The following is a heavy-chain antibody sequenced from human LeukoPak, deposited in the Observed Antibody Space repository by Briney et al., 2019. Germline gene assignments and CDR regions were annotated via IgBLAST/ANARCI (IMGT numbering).Heavy chain of an antibody. CDR3: ASSPVVTED. V-gene: IGHV3-74*01. J-gene: IGHJ4*02. Sequence: GGSLRLSCAASGFTFSSYWMHWVRQAPGKGLVWVSRINSDGRSSSYADSVKGRFTISRDNAKNTLYLQMNGLRAEDTAVYYCASSPVVTEDWGQGTLATVSS. D-gene: IGHD2-21*02. CDR1: GFTFSSYW. CDR2: INSDGRSS.